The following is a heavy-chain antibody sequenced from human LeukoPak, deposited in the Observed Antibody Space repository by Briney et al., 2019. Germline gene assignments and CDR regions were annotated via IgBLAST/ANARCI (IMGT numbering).Heavy chain of an antibody. CDR1: GGSFSGYY. CDR3: ARGPPYIVVVTGIGFFDY. D-gene: IGHD2-21*02. J-gene: IGHJ4*02. V-gene: IGHV4-34*01. Sequence: SETLSLTCAVYGGSFSGYYWSWIRQPPGKGLEWIGEINHSGSTNYNPSLKSRVTISVDTSKNQFSLKLSSVIAADTAVYYCARGPPYIVVVTGIGFFDYWGQGTLVTVSS. CDR2: INHSGST.